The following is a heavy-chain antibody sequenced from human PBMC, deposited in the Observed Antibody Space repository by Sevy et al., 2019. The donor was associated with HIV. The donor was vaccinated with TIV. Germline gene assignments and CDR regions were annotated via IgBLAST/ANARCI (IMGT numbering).Heavy chain of an antibody. J-gene: IGHJ6*02. V-gene: IGHV3-7*03. CDR2: IKRDGSER. CDR3: ARDCSSTTCLWGLDV. Sequence: GGSLRPSCAASGFTFSNYWMTWVRQAPGKGLEWVANIKRDGSERYYVTSVKGRFTISRDNAKNSLYLQMNSLRADDTAVYYCARDCSSTTCLWGLDVWGQGTTVTVSS. D-gene: IGHD2-2*01. CDR1: GFTFSNYW.